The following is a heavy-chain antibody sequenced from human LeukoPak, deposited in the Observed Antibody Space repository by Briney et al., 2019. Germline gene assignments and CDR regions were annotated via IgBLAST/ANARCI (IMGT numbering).Heavy chain of an antibody. CDR1: GGSISSYY. V-gene: IGHV4-59*01. CDR3: ARGSHSAYDIYDY. Sequence: SETLSLTCTVSGGSISSYYWSWIRQPPGNGLGWIGYIYYSGSTNYNPSLKSRVTISVDTSKNQFSLKLSSVTAADTAVYYCARGSHSAYDIYDYWGQGTLVTVSS. CDR2: IYYSGST. J-gene: IGHJ4*02. D-gene: IGHD3-9*01.